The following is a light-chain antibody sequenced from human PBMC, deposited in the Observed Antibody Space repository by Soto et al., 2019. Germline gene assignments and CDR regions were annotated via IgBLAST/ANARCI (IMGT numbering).Light chain of an antibody. J-gene: IGKJ2*01. CDR2: ATS. V-gene: IGKV1-39*01. CDR3: QQTYSTPLYT. Sequence: DIQMTQSPSSLSASVGDRVTITCRASRSINIYLNWYQQQPGKAPNLLIYATSNLQTGVPSRFSGSGSGTDFTLTISSLQPEDFATYYCQQTYSTPLYTFGQGTKLEIK. CDR1: RSINIY.